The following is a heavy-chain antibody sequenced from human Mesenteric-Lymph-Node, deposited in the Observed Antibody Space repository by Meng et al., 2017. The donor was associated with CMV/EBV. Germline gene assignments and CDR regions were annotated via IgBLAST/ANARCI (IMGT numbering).Heavy chain of an antibody. Sequence: SVKVSCKASGDTFSSHAFSWVRQAPGQGLEWMGGIIPLFGTTNYAQKFQGRVRITTVQSTSTVYMELSGLRSEDTAIYYCARARSIGFSYGYDYWDQGTLVTVSS. V-gene: IGHV1-69*05. CDR3: ARARSIGFSYGYDY. CDR1: GDTFSSHA. J-gene: IGHJ4*02. CDR2: IIPLFGTT. D-gene: IGHD5-18*01.